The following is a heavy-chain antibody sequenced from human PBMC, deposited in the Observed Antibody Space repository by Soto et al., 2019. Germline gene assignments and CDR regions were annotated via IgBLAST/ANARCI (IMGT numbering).Heavy chain of an antibody. V-gene: IGHV3-33*01. D-gene: IGHD1-20*01. J-gene: IGHJ5*02. CDR1: GFTFSSYG. CDR3: ARDPGITGAHRWFDP. CDR2: IWYDGSNK. Sequence: QVQLVESGGGVFQPGRSLRLSCAASGFTFSSYGMHWARQAPGKGLGGVAVIWYDGSNKYYADSVKGRFTISRDNSKNTLYLQMNSLRAEDTAVYYCARDPGITGAHRWFDPWGQGTLVTVSS.